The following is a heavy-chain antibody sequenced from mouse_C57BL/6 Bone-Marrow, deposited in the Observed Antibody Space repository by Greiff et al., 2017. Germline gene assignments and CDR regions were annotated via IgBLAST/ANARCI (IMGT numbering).Heavy chain of an antibody. CDR3: ARYYSNGWYFDV. J-gene: IGHJ1*03. D-gene: IGHD2-5*01. CDR1: GYSITSVY. V-gene: IGHV3-8*01. CDR2: ISYSGST. Sequence: EVKVVESGPGLAKPSQTLSLTCSVTGYSITSVYWNWIRKFPGNKLEYMGYISYSGSTYYNPSLKSRISITRDTSKNQYYLQLNSVTTEDTATYYCARYYSNGWYFDVWGTGTTVTVSS.